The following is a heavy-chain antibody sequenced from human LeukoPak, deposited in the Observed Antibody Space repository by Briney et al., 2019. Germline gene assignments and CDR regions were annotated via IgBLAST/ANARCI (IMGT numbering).Heavy chain of an antibody. Sequence: SETLSLTCAVSGYSIGSGFYGGWIRQPPGKGLGWIGSLFHSGSTYYNPSLKSRVTISVDTSKNQFSLKLSSVTAADTALYYCARASGSYGSGSYYYSGMDVWGKGATVTVSS. D-gene: IGHD3-10*01. CDR2: LFHSGST. J-gene: IGHJ6*04. V-gene: IGHV4-38-2*01. CDR1: GYSIGSGFY. CDR3: ARASGSYGSGSYYYSGMDV.